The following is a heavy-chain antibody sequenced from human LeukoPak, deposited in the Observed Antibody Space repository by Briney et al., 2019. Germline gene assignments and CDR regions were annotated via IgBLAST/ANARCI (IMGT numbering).Heavy chain of an antibody. D-gene: IGHD3-10*01. Sequence: GGSLRPSCAASGFTVSSNYMSWVRQAPGKGLEWVSVIYSGGSTYYADSVKGRFTISRDNSKNTLYLQMNSLRAEDTAVYYCARAIYGSGSYYEYTFDYWGQGTLVTVSS. CDR1: GFTVSSNY. J-gene: IGHJ4*02. V-gene: IGHV3-66*01. CDR2: IYSGGST. CDR3: ARAIYGSGSYYEYTFDY.